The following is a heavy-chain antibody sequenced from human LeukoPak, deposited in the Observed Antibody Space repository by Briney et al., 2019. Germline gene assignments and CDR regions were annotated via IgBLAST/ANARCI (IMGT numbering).Heavy chain of an antibody. J-gene: IGHJ6*03. CDR3: ASVRHDPLEYYYYIDV. V-gene: IGHV4-34*01. D-gene: IGHD2/OR15-2a*01. Sequence: PSQSLSLTCAVSAASLSGYSCTSIRHPPRKRLEWLGEISPSGSPKYSPSLKSRATISVVPSKNQCSLRLTSVTAADTALYYCASVRHDPLEYYYYIDVWGKGTTVTVSS. CDR2: ISPSGSP. CDR1: AASLSGYS.